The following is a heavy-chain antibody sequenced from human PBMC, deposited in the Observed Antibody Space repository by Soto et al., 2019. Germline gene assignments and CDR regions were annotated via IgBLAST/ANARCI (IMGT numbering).Heavy chain of an antibody. CDR1: GGSISNYY. CDR3: ARDLKGVADNWFDP. CDR2: IYTSGST. D-gene: IGHD6-19*01. V-gene: IGHV4-4*07. J-gene: IGHJ5*02. Sequence: QVQLQESGPGLVKPSETLSLTCTVSGGSISNYYWSWIRQPAGKGLEWIGRIYTSGSTNYNPSLKSRVTMSVDTSKNQFSLKLSSVTAADTAVYYCARDLKGVADNWFDPWGQGTLVTVSS.